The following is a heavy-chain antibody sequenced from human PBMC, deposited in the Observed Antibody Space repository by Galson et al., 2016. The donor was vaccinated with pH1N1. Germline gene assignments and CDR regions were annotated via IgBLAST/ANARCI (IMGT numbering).Heavy chain of an antibody. D-gene: IGHD2-15*01. Sequence: SVKVSCKASGYTFASYAINWVRQVPGQGLEWMGWIHTTTGDPSYGQGFTGRFVFSLDTSVTTAYLQISSLKTKDAAVYYCARESYRCSGGSCYFDSWGQGTLVTVSS. CDR2: IHTTTGDP. J-gene: IGHJ4*02. CDR1: GYTFASYA. CDR3: ARESYRCSGGSCYFDS. V-gene: IGHV7-4-1*02.